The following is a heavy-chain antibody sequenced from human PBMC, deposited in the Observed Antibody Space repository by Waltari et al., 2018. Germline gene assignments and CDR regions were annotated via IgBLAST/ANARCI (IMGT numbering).Heavy chain of an antibody. CDR3: ASGSKPTPYYFDY. CDR1: GGSISIYH. Sequence: VQLQESGPGLVKPSETLSLTCTGSGGSISIYHSSWIRQPPGKGLEWIGYIYYSGSTNYNPSLKSRVTISVDTSKNQFSLKLSSVTAADTAVYYCASGSKPTPYYFDYWGQGTLVTVSS. V-gene: IGHV4-59*01. J-gene: IGHJ4*02. D-gene: IGHD3-10*01. CDR2: IYYSGST.